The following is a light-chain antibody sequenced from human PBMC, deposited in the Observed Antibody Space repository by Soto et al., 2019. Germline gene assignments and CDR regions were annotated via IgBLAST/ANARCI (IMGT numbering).Light chain of an antibody. CDR2: DVR. Sequence: QSALTQPASVSGSPGQSITISCTGSSSDLGSYYYVSWYQPLPGKAPKLKIYDVRNRPSGVSSRFSGSKSGNTASLAISGLQAEDEADYYCSSYTSSTTPYVMFGGGTKLTVL. V-gene: IGLV2-14*01. J-gene: IGLJ3*02. CDR3: SSYTSSTTPYVM. CDR1: SSDLGSYYY.